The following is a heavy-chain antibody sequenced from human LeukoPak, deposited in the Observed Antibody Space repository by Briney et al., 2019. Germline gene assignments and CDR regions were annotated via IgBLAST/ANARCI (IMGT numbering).Heavy chain of an antibody. CDR2: ISVYNGNT. Sequence: ASVKVSCKASGYIFTSYGISWVRLAPGQGLEWMGWISVYNGNTNYPQRLQGRVTMTTDTSTTTAYMELRSLSSDYTAVYYCARDINGYYYDSHGYYPTDLWGQGTLVTVSS. CDR1: GYIFTSYG. D-gene: IGHD3-22*01. V-gene: IGHV1-18*01. CDR3: ARDINGYYYDSHGYYPTDL. J-gene: IGHJ5*02.